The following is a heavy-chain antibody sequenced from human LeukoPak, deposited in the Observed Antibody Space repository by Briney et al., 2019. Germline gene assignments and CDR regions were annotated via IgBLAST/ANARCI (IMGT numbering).Heavy chain of an antibody. CDR3: ARYGYYDTSGYKAFDY. CDR2: IKEDGSEK. V-gene: IGHV3-7*05. CDR1: GFTFSNCL. Sequence: GGSLRLSCAASGFTFSNCLMNWVRQAPGKGLEWVASIKEDGSEKYYVDSVKGRFTISRDNAKNSLYLQMNSLRAEDTAVYYCARYGYYDTSGYKAFDYWGQGTLVTVSS. D-gene: IGHD3-22*01. J-gene: IGHJ4*02.